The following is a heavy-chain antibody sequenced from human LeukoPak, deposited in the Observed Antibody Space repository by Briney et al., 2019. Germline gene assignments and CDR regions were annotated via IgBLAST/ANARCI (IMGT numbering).Heavy chain of an antibody. D-gene: IGHD3-9*01. CDR2: IRYDGSNK. Sequence: GGSLRLSCAASGFTFSSYGMHWVRQAPGKGLEWVAFIRYDGSNKYYADSVKGRFTISRDNSKNTLYLQMNSLRAEDTAVYYCAKAPYDILTDYYMDVWAKGPRSPSP. J-gene: IGHJ6*03. V-gene: IGHV3-30*02. CDR3: AKAPYDILTDYYMDV. CDR1: GFTFSSYG.